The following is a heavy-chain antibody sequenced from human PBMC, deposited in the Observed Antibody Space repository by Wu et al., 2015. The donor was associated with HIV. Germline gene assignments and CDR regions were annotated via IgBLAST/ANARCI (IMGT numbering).Heavy chain of an antibody. D-gene: IGHD3-9*01. Sequence: QVQLVQSGAEMKKSGASVKVSCTASGYTFTAYNVHWVRQVPGQGLEWMGNINANSGRTKYVENFQGRVAMTRDTSVNTVYMELKTLRYDDTAVYFCARGDRFYDILTGYSKNWFDPWGQGTLVSVSS. CDR3: ARGDRFYDILTGYSKNWFDP. J-gene: IGHJ5*02. CDR1: GYTFTAYN. V-gene: IGHV1-2*02. CDR2: INANSGRT.